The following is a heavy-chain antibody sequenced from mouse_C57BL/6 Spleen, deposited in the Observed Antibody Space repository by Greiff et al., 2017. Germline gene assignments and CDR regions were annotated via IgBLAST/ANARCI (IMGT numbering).Heavy chain of an antibody. CDR1: GYAFSSYW. D-gene: IGHD1-1*01. CDR2: IYPGDGDT. Sequence: QVQLQQSGAELVKPGASVKISCKASGYAFSSYWMNWVKQRPGKGLEWIGQIYPGDGDTNSNGKFKGKATLTADRSSSTAYMQLSSLTAEDYAVYFCARGTYYGSSYWYFDVWGTGTTVTVSS. CDR3: ARGTYYGSSYWYFDV. J-gene: IGHJ1*03. V-gene: IGHV1-80*01.